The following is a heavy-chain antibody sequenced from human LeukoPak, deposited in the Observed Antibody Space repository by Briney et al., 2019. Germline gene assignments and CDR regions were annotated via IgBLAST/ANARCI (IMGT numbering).Heavy chain of an antibody. CDR1: GFTFSSYG. V-gene: IGHV3-33*01. J-gene: IGHJ4*02. CDR2: IWYDGSNK. D-gene: IGHD5-12*01. Sequence: GGSLRLSCAASGFTFSSYGMYWVRQAPGKGLEWVAVIWYDGSNKYYADSVKGRFTISRDNSKNTLYLQMNSLRAEDTAVYYCAREEGLVATIGIDYWGQGTLVTVSS. CDR3: AREEGLVATIGIDY.